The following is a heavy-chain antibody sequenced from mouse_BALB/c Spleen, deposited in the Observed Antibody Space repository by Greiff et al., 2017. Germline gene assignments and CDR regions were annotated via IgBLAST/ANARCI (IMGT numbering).Heavy chain of an antibody. J-gene: IGHJ4*01. Sequence: VKLMESGPGLVAPSQSLSITCTFSGFSLTSYGVHWVRQPPGKGLEWLGVIWAGGSTNYNSALMSRLSISKDNSKSQVFLKMNSLQTDDTAMYYCARDYGNYDYYAMDYWGQGTSVTVSS. CDR2: IWAGGST. D-gene: IGHD2-1*01. CDR3: ARDYGNYDYYAMDY. V-gene: IGHV2-9*02. CDR1: GFSLTSYG.